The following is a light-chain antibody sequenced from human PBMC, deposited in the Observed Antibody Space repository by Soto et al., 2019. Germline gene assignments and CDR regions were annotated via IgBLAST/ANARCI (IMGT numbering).Light chain of an antibody. CDR1: SDNIGSYNL. V-gene: IGLV2-14*02. J-gene: IGLJ1*01. CDR2: EVS. CDR3: SSYTSSSTPYV. Sequence: QSVRTQPASVSGSLGQSITISCIGTSDNIGSYNLVSWYQHKPGKAPKIMIYEVSNRPSGVSNRFSGSKSGNTASLTISGLQAEDEADYYCSSYTSSSTPYVFGTGTKVTVL.